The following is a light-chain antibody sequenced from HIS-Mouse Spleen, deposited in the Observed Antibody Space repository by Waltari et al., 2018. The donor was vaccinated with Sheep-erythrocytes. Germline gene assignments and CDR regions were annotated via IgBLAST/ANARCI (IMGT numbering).Light chain of an antibody. CDR3: AAWDDSLSGHVV. V-gene: IGLV1-47*01. CDR1: SSNIGSNY. J-gene: IGLJ2*01. CDR2: RNN. Sequence: QSVLTQPPSASGTPGQRVTISCSGSSSNIGSNYVYWYHQLPGTAPKRTLYRNNQRPSGVPDRFSGSKSGTSASLAISGLRSEDEADYYCAAWDDSLSGHVVFGGGTKLTVL.